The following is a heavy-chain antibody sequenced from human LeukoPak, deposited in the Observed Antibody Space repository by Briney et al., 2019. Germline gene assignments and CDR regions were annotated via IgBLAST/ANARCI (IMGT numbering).Heavy chain of an antibody. CDR1: GFTFSSYS. Sequence: QPGGSLRLSCAASGFTFSSYSMNWVRQAPGRGLEWVSSISPAGGTTYYADSVKGRFTISRDNSKNTLYVQMSSLRVEDTAVYYCAKSRSGSSNWALRIFDNWGQGTLVSVSS. D-gene: IGHD6-13*01. CDR2: ISPAGGTT. V-gene: IGHV3-23*01. J-gene: IGHJ4*02. CDR3: AKSRSGSSNWALRIFDN.